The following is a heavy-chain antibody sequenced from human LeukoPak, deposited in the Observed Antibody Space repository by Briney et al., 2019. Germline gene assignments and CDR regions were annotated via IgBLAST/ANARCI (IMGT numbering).Heavy chain of an antibody. V-gene: IGHV3-48*03. CDR2: ISSSGSTI. CDR1: GFTFSSYE. J-gene: IGHJ4*02. CDR3: ARDLGIVVVPAAILDDY. D-gene: IGHD2-2*01. Sequence: GGSLRLSCAASGFTFSSYEMNWVRQAPGKGLEWVSYISSSGSTIYYADSVKGRFTISRDNAKSSLYLQMNSLRAEDTAVYYCARDLGIVVVPAAILDDYWGQGTLVTVSS.